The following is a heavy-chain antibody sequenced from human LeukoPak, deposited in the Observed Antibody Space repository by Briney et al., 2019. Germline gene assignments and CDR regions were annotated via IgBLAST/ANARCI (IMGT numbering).Heavy chain of an antibody. CDR3: AREQRGLLTGYYFDY. V-gene: IGHV3-74*01. J-gene: IGHJ4*02. D-gene: IGHD1-26*01. CDR2: INSDGSST. Sequence: GGSLRLSCAASGFTFSSYWMHWVRQAPGKGLVWVSRINSDGSSTSYADSVKGRFTISRDNAKNTLYLQMNSLRAEDTAVYYCAREQRGLLTGYYFDYWGQGTLVTVSS. CDR1: GFTFSSYW.